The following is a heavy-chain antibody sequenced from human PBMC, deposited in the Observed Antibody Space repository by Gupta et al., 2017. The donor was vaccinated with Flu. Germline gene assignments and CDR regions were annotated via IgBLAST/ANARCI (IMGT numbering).Heavy chain of an antibody. Sequence: QITSTESGPTLVKPTQTLTLTCSFSGFSISTSGVGVGWIRQPPGKALEWLALISWDDDKDYNPSLENRLTVTKDAAKNQVVLTMTNMDPDDTATYFCVQRGITTASQYFRHWGQGTLVIVSS. CDR2: ISWDDDK. V-gene: IGHV2-5*02. CDR3: VQRGITTASQYFRH. D-gene: IGHD1-20*01. J-gene: IGHJ1*01. CDR1: GFSISTSGVG.